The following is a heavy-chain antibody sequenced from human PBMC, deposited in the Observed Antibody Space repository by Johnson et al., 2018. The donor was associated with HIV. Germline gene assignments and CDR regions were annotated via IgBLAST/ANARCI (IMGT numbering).Heavy chain of an antibody. V-gene: IGHV3-30-3*01. Sequence: QVQLVESGGGVVQPGRSLRLSCAASGFTFSSYAMHWVRQAPGKGLEWVAVISYDGSNKYYADSVTGRFTISRDNSKNTLDLQMNSLRAEDKAVYYCARAISAFGGVSAFDIWGQGTMVTVSS. CDR3: ARAISAFGGVSAFDI. J-gene: IGHJ3*02. D-gene: IGHD3-10*01. CDR2: ISYDGSNK. CDR1: GFTFSSYA.